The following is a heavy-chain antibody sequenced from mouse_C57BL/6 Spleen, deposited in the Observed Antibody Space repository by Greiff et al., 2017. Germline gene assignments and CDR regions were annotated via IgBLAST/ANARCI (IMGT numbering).Heavy chain of an antibody. CDR1: GYTFTSYW. D-gene: IGHD2-4*01. CDR3: AFYYDYAKYYAMDY. J-gene: IGHJ4*01. Sequence: QVQLQQPGAELVKPGASVKLSCKASGYTFTSYWMHWVKQRPGQGLEWIGMIHPNSGSTNYNEKFKSKATLTVDKSSSTAYMQLSSLTSEDSAVYYGAFYYDYAKYYAMDYWGQGTSVTVSS. CDR2: IHPNSGST. V-gene: IGHV1-64*01.